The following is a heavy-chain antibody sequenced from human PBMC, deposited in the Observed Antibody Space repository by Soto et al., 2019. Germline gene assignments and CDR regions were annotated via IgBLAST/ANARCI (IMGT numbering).Heavy chain of an antibody. J-gene: IGHJ6*02. V-gene: IGHV3-33*01. CDR3: ARYLAPGQYYYGSGSYSVPFYYGMDV. D-gene: IGHD3-10*01. CDR1: GFTFSSYG. Sequence: QVQLVESGGGVVQPGRSLRLSCAASGFTFSSYGMHWVRQAPGKGLEWVAVIWYDGSNKSYADSVKGRFTISRDNSKNTMYLQMNSLRAEDTAVYYCARYLAPGQYYYGSGSYSVPFYYGMDVWGQGTTVTVSS. CDR2: IWYDGSNK.